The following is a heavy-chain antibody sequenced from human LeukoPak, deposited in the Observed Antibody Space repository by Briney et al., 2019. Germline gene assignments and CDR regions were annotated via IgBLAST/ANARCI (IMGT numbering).Heavy chain of an antibody. V-gene: IGHV3-53*01. CDR2: MYTGGTT. Sequence: GGSLRLSCSASGFTVSGTHMSWVRQAPGKGLEWVSAMYTGGTTYYADSVAGRFTVSRDTSRNTLFLHMNSLRAEDTAVYYCAKDEATSGGGLASWGQGTLVIVSS. CDR3: AKDEATSGGGLAS. J-gene: IGHJ5*01. D-gene: IGHD3-16*01. CDR1: GFTVSGTH.